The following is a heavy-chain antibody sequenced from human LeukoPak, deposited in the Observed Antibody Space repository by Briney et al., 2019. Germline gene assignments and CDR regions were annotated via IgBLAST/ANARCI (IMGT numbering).Heavy chain of an antibody. CDR3: ARDLGSGSYS. V-gene: IGHV3-21*01. CDR2: ISSSSSYI. Sequence: GGSLRLSCAASGFTVSSNYMSWVRQAPGKGLEWVSSISSSSSYIYYADSVKGRFTISRDNAKNSLYLQMNSLRAEDTAVYYCARDLGSGSYSWGQGTLVTVSS. D-gene: IGHD1-26*01. J-gene: IGHJ4*02. CDR1: GFTVSSNY.